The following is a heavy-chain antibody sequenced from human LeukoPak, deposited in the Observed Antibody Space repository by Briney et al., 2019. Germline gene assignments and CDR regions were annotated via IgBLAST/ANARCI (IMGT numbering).Heavy chain of an antibody. J-gene: IGHJ3*02. Sequence: GASVKVSCKASGYTFTSYDINWVRQATGQGLEWMGWMNPNSGNTSYAQKFQGRVTITRNTSISTAYMELSSLRSEDTAVYYCARGVSVAGLSADAFDIWGQGTMVTVSS. CDR3: ARGVSVAGLSADAFDI. CDR1: GYTFTSYD. D-gene: IGHD6-19*01. CDR2: MNPNSGNT. V-gene: IGHV1-8*03.